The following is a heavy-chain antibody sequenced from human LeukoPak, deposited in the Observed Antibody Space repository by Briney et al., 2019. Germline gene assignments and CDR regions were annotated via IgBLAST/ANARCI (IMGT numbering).Heavy chain of an antibody. CDR1: GFTFSSYA. V-gene: IGHV3-64*01. J-gene: IGHJ4*02. Sequence: GGSLRLSCAASGFTFSSYAMHWVRQAPGKGLEYVSAISSNGGSTYYANSVKGRFTISRDNSKNTLYLQMGSLRAEDMAVYYCARPRYCSSTSCKWSYFDYWAREPWSPSPQ. CDR3: ARPRYCSSTSCKWSYFDY. CDR2: ISSNGGST. D-gene: IGHD2-2*01.